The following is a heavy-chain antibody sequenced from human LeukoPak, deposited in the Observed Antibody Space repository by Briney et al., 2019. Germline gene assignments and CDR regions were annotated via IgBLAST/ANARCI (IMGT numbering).Heavy chain of an antibody. D-gene: IGHD2-15*01. Sequence: PSETLSLTCTVSGGSISSYYWSWIRQPPGKGLEWIGYIYYSGSTNYNPSLKSRVTISVDTSKNQFSLKLSSVTAADTAVYYCARGYCSGGSCYPTFDYWGQGTLVTVSS. J-gene: IGHJ4*02. CDR2: IYYSGST. CDR1: GGSISSYY. CDR3: ARGYCSGGSCYPTFDY. V-gene: IGHV4-59*01.